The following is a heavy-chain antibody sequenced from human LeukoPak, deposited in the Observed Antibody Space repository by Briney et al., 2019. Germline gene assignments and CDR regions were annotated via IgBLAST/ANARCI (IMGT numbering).Heavy chain of an antibody. CDR1: GFTFSSYG. D-gene: IGHD5-18*01. CDR3: AKSSSRLDTSSFEY. J-gene: IGHJ4*02. V-gene: IGHV3-30*02. CDR2: IQYDGSNK. Sequence: PGGSLRLSCAASGFTFSSYGIHWLRQAPGKGLEWVTFIQYDGSNKYADSVKGRFTISRDNSKNVLYLQMNSLRAEDTALYYCAKSSSRLDTSSFEYWGQGTLVTVSS.